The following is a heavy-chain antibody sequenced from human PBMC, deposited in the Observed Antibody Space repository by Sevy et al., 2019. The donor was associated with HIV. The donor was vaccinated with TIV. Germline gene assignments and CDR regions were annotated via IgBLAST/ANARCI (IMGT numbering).Heavy chain of an antibody. CDR2: ISFDGDND. D-gene: IGHD1-1*01. J-gene: IGHJ1*01. CDR3: ALERLSSNVAEYFQN. V-gene: IGHV3-30-3*01. Sequence: GGSLRLSCAASGFTFNSFSMHWVRQAPGKGLEWVATISFDGDNDHYADSVKGRFTISRDNSKNSLYLQMNSLRTEDTAVYYCALERLSSNVAEYFQNSGQGTLVTVSS. CDR1: GFTFNSFS.